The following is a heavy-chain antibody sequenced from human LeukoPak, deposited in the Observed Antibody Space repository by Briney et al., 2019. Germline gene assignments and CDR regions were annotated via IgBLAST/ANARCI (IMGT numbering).Heavy chain of an antibody. J-gene: IGHJ4*02. CDR3: ARVQKFDWLLYY. D-gene: IGHD3-9*01. V-gene: IGHV1-3*01. CDR2: INAGNGNT. CDR1: GYTFTSYA. Sequence: ASVKVSCKASGYTFTSYAMHWVRQAPGQRLEWMGWINAGNGNTKYSQKFQGRVTITRDTSASTAYMELSSLRSEDTAVYYCARVQKFDWLLYYWGQGTLVTVSS.